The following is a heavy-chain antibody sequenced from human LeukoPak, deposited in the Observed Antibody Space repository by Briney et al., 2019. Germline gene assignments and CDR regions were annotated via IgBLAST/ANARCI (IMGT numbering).Heavy chain of an antibody. J-gene: IGHJ6*03. CDR2: IYYSGST. Sequence: EPSETLSLTCTVSGGSISSYYRSWIRQPPGKGLEWIGYIYYSGSTNYNPSLKSRVTISVDTSKNQFSLKLSSVTAADTAVYYCARGIIGRPAAMFYYYYYMDVWGKGTTVTISS. V-gene: IGHV4-59*01. CDR1: GGSISSYY. CDR3: ARGIIGRPAAMFYYYYYMDV. D-gene: IGHD2-2*01.